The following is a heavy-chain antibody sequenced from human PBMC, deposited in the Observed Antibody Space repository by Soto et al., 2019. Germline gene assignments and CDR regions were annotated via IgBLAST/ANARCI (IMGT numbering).Heavy chain of an antibody. J-gene: IGHJ5*02. CDR1: GFILRDFA. Sequence: GSLRLSYAAYGFILRDFALPWVRQAPGRGLEWVAVILKDGKSKYYADSVRGRFTISSDTSKDTIFLQLTSLRLDDSAVYYCAKTGCNGGSCFSWFDPWRQGP. CDR3: AKTGCNGGSCFSWFDP. V-gene: IGHV3-30*04. CDR2: ILKDGKSK. D-gene: IGHD2-15*01.